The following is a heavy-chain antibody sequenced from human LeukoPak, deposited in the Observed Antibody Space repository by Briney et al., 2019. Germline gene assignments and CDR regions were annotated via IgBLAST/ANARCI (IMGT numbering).Heavy chain of an antibody. V-gene: IGHV1-18*01. CDR1: GYTFTSYG. Sequence: ASVKVSCRASGYTFTSYGISWVRQAPGRGLEWMGWISTDNGNTNYAQNLQGRVSMTRDTFTSTVYMELRSLRSDDTAVYYCARGLFRRGFDPWGQGTLVTVSS. CDR3: ARGLFRRGFDP. J-gene: IGHJ5*02. CDR2: ISTDNGNT.